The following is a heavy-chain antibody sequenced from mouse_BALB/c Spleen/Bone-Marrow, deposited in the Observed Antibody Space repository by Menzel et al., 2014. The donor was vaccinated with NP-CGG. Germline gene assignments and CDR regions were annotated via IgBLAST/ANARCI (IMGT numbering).Heavy chain of an antibody. J-gene: IGHJ1*01. CDR1: GFDFSGYW. D-gene: IGHD1-2*01. Sequence: EVKLVESGGGLVQPGGSLKLSCAASGFDFSGYWMTWVRQAPGKGLEWIGEINPDSSTVNYTPSLKDKFIISRDNAKNALYLQMSKVRSEDTALYYCARPGYYGYQDVWGAGTTVTVSS. CDR2: INPDSSTV. V-gene: IGHV4-1*02. CDR3: ARPGYYGYQDV.